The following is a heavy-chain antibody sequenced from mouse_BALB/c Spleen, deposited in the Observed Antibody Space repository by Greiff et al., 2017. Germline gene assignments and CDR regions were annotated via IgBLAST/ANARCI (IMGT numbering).Heavy chain of an antibody. CDR2: ILPGSGST. D-gene: IGHD1-1*01. CDR3: ARQYYGSSYYYFDY. J-gene: IGHJ2*01. Sequence: QVQLQQSGAELMKPGASVKISCKATGYTFSSYWIEWVKQRPGHGLEWIGEILPGSGSTNYNEKFKGKATFTADTSSNTAYMQLSSLTSEDSAVYDCARQYYGSSYYYFDYWGQGTTLTVSS. V-gene: IGHV1-9*01. CDR1: GYTFSSYW.